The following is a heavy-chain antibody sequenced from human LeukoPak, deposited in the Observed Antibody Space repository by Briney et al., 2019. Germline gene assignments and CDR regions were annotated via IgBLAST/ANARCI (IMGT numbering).Heavy chain of an antibody. J-gene: IGHJ3*02. CDR1: GFTFSSYC. D-gene: IGHD2-2*01. CDR3: ARVRGGYCSSTSCSLGFGAFDI. CDR2: INQDGSEK. V-gene: IGHV3-7*03. Sequence: GGSLRLSCAASGFTFSSYCMTWVRQTPGKGLEWVANINQDGSEKDYVDSVKGRFTISRDNAKNSLYLQMNSLRAEDTAVYYCARVRGGYCSSTSCSLGFGAFDIWGQGTMVTVSS.